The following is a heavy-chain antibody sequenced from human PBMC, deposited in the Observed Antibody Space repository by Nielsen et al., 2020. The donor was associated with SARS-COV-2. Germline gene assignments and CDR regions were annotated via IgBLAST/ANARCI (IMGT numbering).Heavy chain of an antibody. D-gene: IGHD3-22*01. CDR2: ISSSGSTI. CDR1: GFTFSSYE. V-gene: IGHV3-48*03. Sequence: GESLKISCAASGFTFSSYEMNWVRQAPGKGLEWVSYISSSGSTISYADSVKGRFTISRDNAKNSLYLQMNSLRAGDTAVYYCARVAYYYDSSGYRYYWYFDLWGRGTLVTVSS. J-gene: IGHJ2*01. CDR3: ARVAYYYDSSGYRYYWYFDL.